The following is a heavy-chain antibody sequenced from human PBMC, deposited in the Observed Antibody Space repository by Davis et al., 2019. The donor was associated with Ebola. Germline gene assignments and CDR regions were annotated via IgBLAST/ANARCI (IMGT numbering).Heavy chain of an antibody. CDR3: ARRILGDSRGAADS. CDR2: IRWNSGSI. J-gene: IGHJ6*02. V-gene: IGHV3-9*01. D-gene: IGHD4-17*01. Sequence: SLKISCAASGFTFDDYAMYWVRQGPGKGLEWVSGIRWNSGSIGYADSVKGRFTVSRDNAKDSLWLHMDSLRDEDTAVYYCARRILGDSRGAADSWGQGTTVTVSS. CDR1: GFTFDDYA.